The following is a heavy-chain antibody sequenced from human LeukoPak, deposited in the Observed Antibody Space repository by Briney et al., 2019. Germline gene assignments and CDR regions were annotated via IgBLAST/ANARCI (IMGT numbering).Heavy chain of an antibody. CDR1: GYTFTSYY. J-gene: IGHJ5*02. CDR3: ARGRFAVAGMDAAGVFDP. V-gene: IGHV1-46*01. Sequence: GASVKVSCKASGYTFTSYYMHWVRQAPGQGLEWMGIINPSGGSTSYAQKFQGRVTMTRDMSTSTVYMELSSLRSEDTAVYYCARGRFAVAGMDAAGVFDPWGQGTLVTVSS. CDR2: INPSGGST. D-gene: IGHD6-19*01.